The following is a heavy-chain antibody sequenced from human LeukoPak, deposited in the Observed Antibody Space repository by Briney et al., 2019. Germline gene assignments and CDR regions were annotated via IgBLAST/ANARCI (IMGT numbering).Heavy chain of an antibody. D-gene: IGHD4-17*01. J-gene: IGHJ6*02. V-gene: IGHV4-59*01. CDR1: GGSISSYY. Sequence: SETLSLTCTVSGGSISSYYWSWIRQPPGKGLEWIGYIYYSGSTNYNPSLKSRVTISVDTSKNQFSLKLSSVTAADTAVYYCARMDYGDYLGPYYYYYGMDVWGQGTTVIVSS. CDR3: ARMDYGDYLGPYYYYYGMDV. CDR2: IYYSGST.